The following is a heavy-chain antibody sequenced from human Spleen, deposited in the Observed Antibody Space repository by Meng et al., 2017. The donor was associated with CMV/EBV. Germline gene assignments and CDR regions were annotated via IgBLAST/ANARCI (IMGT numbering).Heavy chain of an antibody. CDR1: FSGYH. D-gene: IGHD2-2*02. V-gene: IGHV4-34*01. CDR3: ARDRGYCSSTSCYTGDGMDV. CDR2: INHSGST. J-gene: IGHJ6*02. Sequence: FSGYHWSWIRQPPGKGLEWIGEINHSGSTNYNPSLKSRVTISVDTSKNQFSLKLSSVTAADTAVYYCARDRGYCSSTSCYTGDGMDVWGQGTTVTVSS.